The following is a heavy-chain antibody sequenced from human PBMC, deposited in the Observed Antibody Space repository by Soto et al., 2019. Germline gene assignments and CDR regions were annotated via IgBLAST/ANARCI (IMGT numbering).Heavy chain of an antibody. D-gene: IGHD5-18*01. CDR1: GGSISSSSYY. Sequence: SETLSLTCTVSGGSISSSSYYWDWIRQPPGKGLEWIGSIYYSGSTYYNPSLKSRVTISVDTSKNQFSLKLSSVTAADTAVYYCASGGGGLWQPFDYWGQGTLVTVSS. V-gene: IGHV4-39*01. CDR2: IYYSGST. J-gene: IGHJ4*02. CDR3: ASGGGGLWQPFDY.